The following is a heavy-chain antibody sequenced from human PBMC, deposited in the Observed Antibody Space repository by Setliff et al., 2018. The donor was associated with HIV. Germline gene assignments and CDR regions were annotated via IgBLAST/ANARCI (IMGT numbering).Heavy chain of an antibody. CDR2: IYNTGST. CDR3: ARDLVGATVGFDY. J-gene: IGHJ4*02. Sequence: PSETLSLTCTVTGGSISSGGFYWTWIRQHPGKGLEWIGYIYNTGSTYHSPSLESRVTISIDTSKNQFSLKLSSVTAADTAVYYCARDLVGATVGFDYWGQGTLVTVSS. V-gene: IGHV4-31*03. CDR1: GGSISSGGFY. D-gene: IGHD1-26*01.